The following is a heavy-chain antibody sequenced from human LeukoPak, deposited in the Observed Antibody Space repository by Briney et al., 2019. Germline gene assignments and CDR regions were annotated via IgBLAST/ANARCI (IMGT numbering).Heavy chain of an antibody. CDR3: ARDRGISGSYNDAFDI. D-gene: IGHD1-26*01. V-gene: IGHV3-30*03. Sequence: GGSLRLSCAASGFTFSSYGMCWVRQAPGKGLEWVAVISYDGSNKYYEDSVKGRFTISRDNAKNTLYLQMNSLRGEDTAVYYCARDRGISGSYNDAFDIWGQGTMVTVSS. CDR2: ISYDGSNK. CDR1: GFTFSSYG. J-gene: IGHJ3*02.